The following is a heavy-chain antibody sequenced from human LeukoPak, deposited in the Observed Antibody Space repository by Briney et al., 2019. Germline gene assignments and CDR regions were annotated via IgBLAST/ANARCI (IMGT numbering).Heavy chain of an antibody. V-gene: IGHV3-7*03. J-gene: IGHJ6*02. CDR3: AKGNSLYFYYGMDV. Sequence: GGSLRLSCVASGFTFGKYWMSWVRQAPGKGLEWVANIKLDGSEKNYVDSVKGRFTISRDNSKNTLTLQMDSLRAEDTAKYYCAKGNSLYFYYGMDVWGQGTTVTVSS. CDR2: IKLDGSEK. CDR1: GFTFGKYW. D-gene: IGHD3-16*01.